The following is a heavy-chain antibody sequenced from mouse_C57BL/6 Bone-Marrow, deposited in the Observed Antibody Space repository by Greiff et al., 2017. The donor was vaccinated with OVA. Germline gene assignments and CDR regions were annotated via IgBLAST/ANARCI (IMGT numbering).Heavy chain of an antibody. CDR1: GFTFSDYY. V-gene: IGHV5-12*01. CDR2: ISNGGGST. D-gene: IGHD2-2*01. CDR3: ARDILSMVTTAY. Sequence: EVKLLESGGGLVQPGGSLKLSCAASGFTFSDYYMYWVRQTPEKRLEWVAYISNGGGSTYYPDTVKGRFTISRDNAKNTLYLQMSRLKSEDTAMYYCARDILSMVTTAYWGQGTLVTVSA. J-gene: IGHJ3*01.